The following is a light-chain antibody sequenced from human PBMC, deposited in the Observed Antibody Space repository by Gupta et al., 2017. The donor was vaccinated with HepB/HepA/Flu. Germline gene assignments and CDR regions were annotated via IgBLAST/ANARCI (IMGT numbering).Light chain of an antibody. CDR3: QKYNSAPLT. CDR2: SAS. J-gene: IGKJ4*01. V-gene: IGKV1-27*01. Sequence: DIQMTQSPSSLSASVGDRVTITCRASHDIATYLAWYQQQSGKGPRLLVYSASTLQSGVPSRFSGSGSGTDFTLSISSLQPEDVATYYCQKYNSAPLTFGGGTKVEIK. CDR1: HDIATY.